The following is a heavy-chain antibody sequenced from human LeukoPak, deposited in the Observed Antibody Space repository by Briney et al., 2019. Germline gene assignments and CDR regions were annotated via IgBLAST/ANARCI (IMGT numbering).Heavy chain of an antibody. D-gene: IGHD5-24*01. V-gene: IGHV4-34*01. CDR2: INHSGST. J-gene: IGHJ3*02. Sequence: SETLSLTCAVYGGSFSGYYWSWIRQPPGKGLEWIGEINHSGSTNYNPSLKSRVNISVDTSKNQFSLKLSSVTAADTAIYYCAKVGGMTTINIASFDIWGQGTMVTVSS. CDR1: GGSFSGYY. CDR3: AKVGGMTTINIASFDI.